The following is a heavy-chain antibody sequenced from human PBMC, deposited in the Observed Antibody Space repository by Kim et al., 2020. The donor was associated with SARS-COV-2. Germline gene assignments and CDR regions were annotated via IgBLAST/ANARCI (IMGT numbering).Heavy chain of an antibody. CDR3: AREEPRYGSGSYMVDY. Sequence: GGSLRLSCAASGFTFSDYYMSWIRQAPGKGLEWVSYISSSGSTIYYADSVKGRFTISRDNAKNSLYLQMNSLRAEDTAVYYCAREEPRYGSGSYMVDYWGQGTLVTVSS. CDR2: ISSSGSTI. D-gene: IGHD3-10*01. CDR1: GFTFSDYY. V-gene: IGHV3-11*01. J-gene: IGHJ4*02.